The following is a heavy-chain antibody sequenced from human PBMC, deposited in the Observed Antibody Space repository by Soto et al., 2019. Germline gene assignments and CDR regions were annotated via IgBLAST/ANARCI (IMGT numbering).Heavy chain of an antibody. J-gene: IGHJ4*02. Sequence: GGSLRLSCAASGFTFSNYAMSWVRQAPGKGPEWVSAISGGGGQTYYLESVKGRFTISRDNSKNTVSLLLNSLRADDTAVYYCAKEGSPPFFQYWGQGTLVTVSS. CDR2: ISGGGGQT. CDR1: GFTFSNYA. V-gene: IGHV3-23*01. D-gene: IGHD3-10*01. CDR3: AKEGSPPFFQY.